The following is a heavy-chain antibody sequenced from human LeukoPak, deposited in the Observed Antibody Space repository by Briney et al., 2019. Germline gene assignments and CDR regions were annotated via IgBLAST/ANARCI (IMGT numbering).Heavy chain of an antibody. CDR1: GVTFTSDA. D-gene: IGHD5-24*01. CDR2: FCHGGSNT. V-gene: IGHV3-23*01. J-gene: IGHJ2*01. CDR3: AKDGRRWLQLGDWYFDL. Sequence: PVGSLRLSSAASGVTFTSDAMSWVRQAPGKRLGCVSEFCHGGSNTYYADSVKGRFTISRDNSKNTLYLQMNSLRAEDTAVYYCAKDGRRWLQLGDWYFDLWGRGTLVTVSS.